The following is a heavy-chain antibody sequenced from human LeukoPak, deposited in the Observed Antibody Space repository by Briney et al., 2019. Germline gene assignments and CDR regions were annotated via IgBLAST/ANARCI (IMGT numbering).Heavy chain of an antibody. CDR1: GFTFSSYM. CDR2: ISSGSTYM. J-gene: IGHJ4*02. CDR3: ARVTTYYRDSSGQWGVEH. D-gene: IGHD3-22*01. Sequence: PGGSLRLSCAASGFTFSSYMMTWVRQAPGKGLEWVSSISSGSTYMYYADSMKGRFTVSRDNAKNSLYLQMNSLRAEDTAVYYCARVTTYYRDSSGQWGVEHWGQGTLVTVSS. V-gene: IGHV3-21*01.